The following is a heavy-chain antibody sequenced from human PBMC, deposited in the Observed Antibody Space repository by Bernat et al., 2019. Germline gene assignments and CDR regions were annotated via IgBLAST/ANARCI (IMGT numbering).Heavy chain of an antibody. D-gene: IGHD3-10*01. V-gene: IGHV1-18*01. CDR2: MIAYNGNT. CDR3: ARSMVWGVIASDNGMDA. CDR1: GYTFTSYG. J-gene: IGHJ6*02. Sequence: QVQLVQSGAEVKKPGASVKVSCKASGYTFTSYGISWVRQAPGQGLEWMGWMIAYNGNTNYAQKLQGRVTMTTNTSTSTAYMELRSLRSDDTAVYYCARSMVWGVIASDNGMDAWGQGTTVTVSS.